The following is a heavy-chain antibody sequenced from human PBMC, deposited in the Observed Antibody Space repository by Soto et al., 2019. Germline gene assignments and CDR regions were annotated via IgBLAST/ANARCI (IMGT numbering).Heavy chain of an antibody. CDR3: ARDESAGSSIRY. CDR1: GSTFRTYG. CDR2: ISNSGDYI. D-gene: IGHD2-2*01. J-gene: IGHJ4*02. Sequence: EVQVVESGGGLVKPGGSLRLSCTASGSTFRTYGMNWVRQAPGKGLEWVSSISNSGDYIYYADSVQGRFTISRDNAKNSLYIQMNSLRAEDTAVYFCARDESAGSSIRYWGQGIPVTVSS. V-gene: IGHV3-21*01.